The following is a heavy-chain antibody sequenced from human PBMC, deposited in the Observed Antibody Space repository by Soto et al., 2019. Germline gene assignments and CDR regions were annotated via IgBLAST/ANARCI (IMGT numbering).Heavy chain of an antibody. D-gene: IGHD5-12*01. J-gene: IGHJ6*02. V-gene: IGHV1-18*01. CDR1: GYTFTSYG. CDR2: ISAYNGNT. Sequence: QVQLVQSGAEVKKPGASVKVSCKASGYTFTSYGISWVRQAPGQGLEWMGWISAYNGNTNYAQKLQGRVTMTTDTSTSTAYMERRSRRSAETAVYYGAFRGGATGMLYGMDVWGQGTTVTVSS. CDR3: AFRGGATGMLYGMDV.